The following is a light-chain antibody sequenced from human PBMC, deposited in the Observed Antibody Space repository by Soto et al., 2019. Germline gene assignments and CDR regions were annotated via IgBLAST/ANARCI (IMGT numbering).Light chain of an antibody. V-gene: IGKV1-12*01. J-gene: IGKJ1*01. CDR1: QDISSW. Sequence: DIQMTQSPSSVSASVGDRVTITCRASQDISSWVAWYQQKPGKAPKLLISAASSLQSGVPRRFSGSGSETDFTLTISSLQPEDFATYYCLQHNSYPPTFGQGTKVDIK. CDR2: AAS. CDR3: LQHNSYPPT.